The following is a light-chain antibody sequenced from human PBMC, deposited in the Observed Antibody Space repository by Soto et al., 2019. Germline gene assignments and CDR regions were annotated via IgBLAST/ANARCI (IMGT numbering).Light chain of an antibody. V-gene: IGLV6-57*04. CDR1: SGSIANNY. Sequence: NFMLTQPHSVSESPGKTVTISCTRSSGSIANNYVQWYQQRPGSAPTTVIYENKLRPSGGPGRFSGSTDASSNSASLTISGLQAADEADYYCSSFAGSSDVVFGGGTKLTVL. CDR2: ENK. J-gene: IGLJ2*01. CDR3: SSFAGSSDVV.